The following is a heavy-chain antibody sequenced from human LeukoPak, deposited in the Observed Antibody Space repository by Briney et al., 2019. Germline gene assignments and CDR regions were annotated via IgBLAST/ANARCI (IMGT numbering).Heavy chain of an antibody. J-gene: IGHJ6*03. CDR1: GYTFTSYA. CDR2: INAGNGNT. V-gene: IGHV1-3*01. D-gene: IGHD3-9*01. Sequence: ASVTVACTASGYTFTSYAMHWVRQAPGQRLEWMGWINAGNGNTKYSQKFQGRVTITRDTSASTAYMELSTLRSEDTAVYYCARDPYYDILTGHFSYLDVWGKGTTVTVSS. CDR3: ARDPYYDILTGHFSYLDV.